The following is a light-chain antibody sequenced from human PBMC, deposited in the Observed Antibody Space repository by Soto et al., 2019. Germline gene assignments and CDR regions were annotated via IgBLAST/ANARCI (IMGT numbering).Light chain of an antibody. V-gene: IGKV4-1*01. CDR2: WAS. CDR3: HQYYNPGT. CDR1: QSVLYSSNNKNY. J-gene: IGKJ2*01. Sequence: DIVMTQSPDSLAVSLGERATINCKSSQSVLYSSNNKNYLAWYQQKPGQPPKLLIYWASTRESGVPDRFSGSGSGTDFTLTISSLQAEDVAVYYCHQYYNPGTFGQGTKLEIK.